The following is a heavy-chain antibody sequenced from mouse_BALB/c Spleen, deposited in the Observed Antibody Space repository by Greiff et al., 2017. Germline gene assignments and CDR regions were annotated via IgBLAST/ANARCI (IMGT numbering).Heavy chain of an antibody. Sequence: EVHLVESGGGLVKPGGSLKLSCAASGFTFSSYAMSWVRQTPEKRLEWVASISSGGSTYYPDSVKGRVTISRDNARNIPYLQMSSLRSEDTALYYCARGEYYGNCFDDWGQGTTLTVSS. CDR3: ARGEYYGNCFDD. CDR2: ISSGGST. CDR1: GFTFSSYA. J-gene: IGHJ2*01. D-gene: IGHD2-1*01. V-gene: IGHV5-6-5*01.